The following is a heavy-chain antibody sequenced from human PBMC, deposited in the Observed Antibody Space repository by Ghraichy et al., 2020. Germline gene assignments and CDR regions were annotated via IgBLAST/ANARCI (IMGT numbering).Heavy chain of an antibody. Sequence: SETLSLTCTVSGGSISSYYWSWIRQPPGKGLEWIGYIYHSGSTNYNSSLKSRVTISVDTSKNQFSLKLSSVTAADTAVYYCAKKRTIFGVPDVFDPWGQGTLVTVSS. V-gene: IGHV4-59*01. J-gene: IGHJ5*02. CDR2: IYHSGST. CDR1: GGSISSYY. D-gene: IGHD3-3*01. CDR3: AKKRTIFGVPDVFDP.